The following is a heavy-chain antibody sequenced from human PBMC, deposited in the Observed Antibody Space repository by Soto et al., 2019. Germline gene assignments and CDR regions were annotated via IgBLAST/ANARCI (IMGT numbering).Heavy chain of an antibody. Sequence: SVKLCCKAFVYPLTRYYMHWVRQAPGQGLEWMGWINPNSGGTNYAQKFQGRVTMTRDTSISTAYMELSRLRSDDTAVYYCARAVVTRYSSGWYDIDYWGQGTLVTVYS. J-gene: IGHJ4*02. CDR3: ARAVVTRYSSGWYDIDY. V-gene: IGHV1-2*02. D-gene: IGHD6-19*01. CDR1: VYPLTRYY. CDR2: INPNSGGT.